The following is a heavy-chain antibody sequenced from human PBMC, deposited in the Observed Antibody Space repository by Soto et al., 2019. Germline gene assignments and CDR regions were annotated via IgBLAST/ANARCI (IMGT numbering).Heavy chain of an antibody. D-gene: IGHD5-18*01. CDR3: AKDQDTDTAMVTIDY. CDR2: IWYDGSNK. J-gene: IGHJ4*02. V-gene: IGHV3-30*02. Sequence: PGGSLRLSCAASGFTFSSYGMHWVRQAPGKGLEWVAVIWYDGSNKYYADSVKGRFTISRDNSKNTLYLQMNSLRAEDTAVYYCAKDQDTDTAMVTIDYWGQGTLVTVSS. CDR1: GFTFSSYG.